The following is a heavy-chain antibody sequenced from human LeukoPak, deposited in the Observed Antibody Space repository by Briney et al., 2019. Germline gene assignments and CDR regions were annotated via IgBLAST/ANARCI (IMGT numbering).Heavy chain of an antibody. J-gene: IGHJ6*04. Sequence: GASVKVSFTVSGYTLTELSMHWVRQAPGKGLEWMGGFDPEDGETIYAQKFQGRVTMTEDTSTDTAYMELSSLRSEDTAVYYCATERATMVRGVITRSGSMDVWGKGTTVTVSS. CDR1: GYTLTELS. V-gene: IGHV1-24*01. CDR2: FDPEDGET. D-gene: IGHD3-10*01. CDR3: ATERATMVRGVITRSGSMDV.